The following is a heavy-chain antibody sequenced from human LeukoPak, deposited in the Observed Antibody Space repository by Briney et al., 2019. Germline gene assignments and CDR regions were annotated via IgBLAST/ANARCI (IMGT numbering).Heavy chain of an antibody. CDR3: AREMYGSSSVDY. CDR1: GFIFSSYA. CDR2: ISYDGSNK. J-gene: IGHJ4*02. V-gene: IGHV3-30-3*01. Sequence: GGSLRLSCAASGFIFSSYAMHWVRQAPGKGLEWLALISYDGSNKYYADSVKGRFTISRDNSKNTLYLQMNSLRAEDTAVYYCAREMYGSSSVDYWGQGTLVTVSS. D-gene: IGHD6-6*01.